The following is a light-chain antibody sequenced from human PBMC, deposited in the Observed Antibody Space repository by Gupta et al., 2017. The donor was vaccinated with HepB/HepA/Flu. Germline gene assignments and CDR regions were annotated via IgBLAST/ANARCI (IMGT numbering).Light chain of an antibody. CDR3: QQSDSTLYT. J-gene: IGKJ2*01. CDR1: QSISSY. CDR2: AAS. Sequence: DIQMTQSPSSLSASVGDRVTITCRASQSISSYLNWYQQKPGKAPKLLIYAASSLHSGVPSRFSGSGSGTDFTLTISRLQPEDFATYYCQQSDSTLYTFGQGTKMEIK. V-gene: IGKV1-39*01.